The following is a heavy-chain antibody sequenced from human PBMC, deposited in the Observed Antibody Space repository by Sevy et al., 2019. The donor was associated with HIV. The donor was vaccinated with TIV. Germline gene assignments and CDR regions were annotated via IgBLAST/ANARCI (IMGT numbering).Heavy chain of an antibody. CDR3: ARYGGYIDH. D-gene: IGHD2-15*01. Sequence: GGSLRLSCAASGFTFSIYYMNWARQAPGKGLEWVANIKSDGSDKYYVDSVKGRFTISRDNAKNSLYLQMNSLTADDTAVYYCARYGGYIDHWGHGTLVTVSS. CDR2: IKSDGSDK. J-gene: IGHJ4*01. CDR1: GFTFSIYY. V-gene: IGHV3-7*01.